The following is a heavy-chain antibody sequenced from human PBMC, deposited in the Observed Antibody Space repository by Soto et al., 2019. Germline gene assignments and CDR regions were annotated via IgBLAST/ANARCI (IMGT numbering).Heavy chain of an antibody. CDR1: GGSISSSSYY. Sequence: SETLSLTCTVSGGSISSSSYYWGWIRQPPGKGLEWIGSIYYSGSTYYNPSLKSRVTISVDTSKNQFSLKLSSVTAADTAVYYCARGPAYYYDSSGYLDYWGQGTLVTVSS. V-gene: IGHV4-39*01. J-gene: IGHJ4*02. CDR3: ARGPAYYYDSSGYLDY. D-gene: IGHD3-22*01. CDR2: IYYSGST.